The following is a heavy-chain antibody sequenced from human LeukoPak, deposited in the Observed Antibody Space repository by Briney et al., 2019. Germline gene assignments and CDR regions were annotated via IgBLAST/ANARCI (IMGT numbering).Heavy chain of an antibody. Sequence: PSETLSLTCIVSGGSTSSISHHWGWIRQPPGKGLEWIASIYYAGNTYYNPSLKSRLTISIDTSKNQFSLKLSSVTAADTAVYYCARSNRDCSGGSCYHEVLDYWGQGTLVTVSS. J-gene: IGHJ4*02. D-gene: IGHD2-15*01. CDR2: IYYAGNT. CDR1: GGSTSSISHH. CDR3: ARSNRDCSGGSCYHEVLDY. V-gene: IGHV4-39*01.